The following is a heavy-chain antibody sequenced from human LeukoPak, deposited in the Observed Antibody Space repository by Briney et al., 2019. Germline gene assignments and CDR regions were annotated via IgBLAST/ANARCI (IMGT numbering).Heavy chain of an antibody. Sequence: PGGSLRLSCAASGFSFSIHWMIWVRQAPGKGLEWVAPINPDGTEKRYVDSVKGRFTISRDNGKNSLYLQMSSLRAEDTAVYYCVRDDRGIAVGSRDHGAQGTLVTVSS. J-gene: IGHJ4*02. CDR3: VRDDRGIAVGSRDH. CDR2: INPDGTEK. V-gene: IGHV3-7*03. D-gene: IGHD6-19*01. CDR1: GFSFSIHW.